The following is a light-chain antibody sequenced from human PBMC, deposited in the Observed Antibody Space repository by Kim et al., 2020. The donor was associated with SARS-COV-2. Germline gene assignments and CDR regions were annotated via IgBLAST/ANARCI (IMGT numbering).Light chain of an antibody. V-gene: IGLV2-14*03. CDR1: SSDVGAYNY. CDR3: SSYTGTTTV. CDR2: DVS. Sequence: PGQSISISCTGSSSDVGAYNYVSWYQKHPGKAPKLMIHDVSDRPSGVSNRFSGSKSGNTASLTISGLQAEDEADYYCSSYTGTTTVFGGGTQLTVL. J-gene: IGLJ3*02.